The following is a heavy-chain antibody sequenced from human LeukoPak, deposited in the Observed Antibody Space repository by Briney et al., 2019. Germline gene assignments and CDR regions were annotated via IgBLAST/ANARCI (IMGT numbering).Heavy chain of an antibody. CDR2: INHSGST. CDR1: GGSFSDYY. Sequence: KCSETLSLTCAVYGGSFSDYYWSWIRQPPGKGLGWIGEINHSGSTNYNPSLKSRVTISVDTSKNQFSLKLTSVTAADTAVYYCARNVDVPVAGTGYNWFDSWGQGTLVTVSS. V-gene: IGHV4-34*01. J-gene: IGHJ5*01. CDR3: ARNVDVPVAGTGYNWFDS. D-gene: IGHD6-19*01.